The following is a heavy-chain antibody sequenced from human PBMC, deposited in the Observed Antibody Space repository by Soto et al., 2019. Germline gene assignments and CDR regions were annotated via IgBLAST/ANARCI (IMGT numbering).Heavy chain of an antibody. CDR3: ASSPPYYYDSSGSLHY. CDR1: GYTFTRYH. CDR2: INSSGGST. V-gene: IGHV1-46*01. J-gene: IGHJ4*02. D-gene: IGHD3-22*01. Sequence: SVKVSCKASGYTFTRYHILCVLLAKRQGIEWMGIINSSGGSTSYAQKFPGTVTMPRDTSTSTVYMELSSLRSEDTAVYYFASSPPYYYDSSGSLHYWGQGTLVTVS.